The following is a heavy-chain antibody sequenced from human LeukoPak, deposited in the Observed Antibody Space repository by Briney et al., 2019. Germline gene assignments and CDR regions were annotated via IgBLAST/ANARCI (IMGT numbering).Heavy chain of an antibody. J-gene: IGHJ6*03. CDR1: GGSFSGYY. V-gene: IGHV4-34*01. CDR3: ARAMVGSYSSSWYNYYYYYMDV. Sequence: PSETLSLTCAVYGGSFSGYYWSWIRQPPGKGLEWIGEINHSGSTNYNPSLKSRVTISVDTSKNQFSLKLSSVTAADTAVYYCARAMVGSYSSSWYNYYYYYMDVWGKGTTVTVSS. CDR2: INHSGST. D-gene: IGHD6-13*01.